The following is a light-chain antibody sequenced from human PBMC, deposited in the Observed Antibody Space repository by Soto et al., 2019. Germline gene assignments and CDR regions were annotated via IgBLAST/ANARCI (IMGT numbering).Light chain of an antibody. V-gene: IGKV1-9*01. CDR1: QGISSF. CDR3: QQLNSYPLT. J-gene: IGKJ4*01. CDR2: AAS. Sequence: DIQLTQSPSFLSASVGDRVTLTCRASQGISSFLAWYQQKPGKAPKLLIYAASTLQSGVPSRFSGSGSGTEFSLTISSLQPEDFATYYCQQLNSYPLTXXXGXKVEXK.